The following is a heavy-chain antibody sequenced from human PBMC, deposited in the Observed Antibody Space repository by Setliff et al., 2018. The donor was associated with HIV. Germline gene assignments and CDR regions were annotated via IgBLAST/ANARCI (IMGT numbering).Heavy chain of an antibody. CDR1: GFTFSNYG. D-gene: IGHD6-25*01. CDR3: ARYSSDWHTFDY. CDR2: IWYDGSNQ. Sequence: GGSLRLSCAASGFTFSNYGMHWVRQAPGKGLEWVAVIWYDGSNQNYADSVKGRLTVSRDNSNNMMYLQMNSLTPEDTAVYHCARYSSDWHTFDYWGQGTLVTVSS. J-gene: IGHJ4*02. V-gene: IGHV3-33*01.